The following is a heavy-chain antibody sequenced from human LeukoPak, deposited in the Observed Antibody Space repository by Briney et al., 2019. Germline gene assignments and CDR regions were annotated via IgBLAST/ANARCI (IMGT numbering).Heavy chain of an antibody. CDR1: GYTFTSYG. Sequence: ASVKVSCKASGYTFTSYGTSWVRQAPGQGLEWMGWISAYNGNTNYTQKLQGRVTMTTDTSTSTAYMELRSLRSDDTAVYYCARDHYYDSSGPLDAFDIWGQGTMVTVSS. D-gene: IGHD3-22*01. V-gene: IGHV1-18*01. J-gene: IGHJ3*02. CDR3: ARDHYYDSSGPLDAFDI. CDR2: ISAYNGNT.